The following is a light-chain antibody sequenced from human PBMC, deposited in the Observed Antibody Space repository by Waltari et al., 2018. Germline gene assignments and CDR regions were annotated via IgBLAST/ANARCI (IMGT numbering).Light chain of an antibody. CDR2: DAS. CDR3: QKYERLPAT. J-gene: IGKJ1*01. V-gene: IGKV3-20*01. CDR1: QSVSRA. Sequence: EIVLPQSPGTLSLSPGERATLSCRASQSVSRALVWYQQKPGQAPRLLIYDASRRATGIPDRFSGSGSGTDFSLTISRLEPEDSAVYYCQKYERLPATFGQGTKVEI.